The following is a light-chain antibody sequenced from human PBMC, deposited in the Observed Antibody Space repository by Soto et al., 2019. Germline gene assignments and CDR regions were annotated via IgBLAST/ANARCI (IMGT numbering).Light chain of an antibody. Sequence: EIVLTQSPGTLSLSPGERATLSCRAGQSVSSTFLAWYQQKPGQAPRLLIYSASTRATDIPDRFSGSGSGTDFTLTIASLQPEDFSTYYCQQSDSTPYTFGQGTKVEI. CDR3: QQSDSTPYT. J-gene: IGKJ2*01. CDR1: QSVSSTF. CDR2: SAS. V-gene: IGKV3-20*01.